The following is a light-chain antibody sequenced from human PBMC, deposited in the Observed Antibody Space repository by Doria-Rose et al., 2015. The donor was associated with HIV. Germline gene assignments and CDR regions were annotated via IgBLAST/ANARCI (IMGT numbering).Light chain of an antibody. CDR1: QSFSSTY. V-gene: IGKV3-20*01. CDR2: DGS. J-gene: IGKJ1*01. Sequence: TQSPGTLSLSPGDRATLSCRASQSFSSTYLAWYQQKPGQAPSLLIYDGSTRATGIPDRFSASGSGTDFPRTINRLEPEDFALYYGHQYGTAWTFGQGTKVEI. CDR3: HQYGTAWT.